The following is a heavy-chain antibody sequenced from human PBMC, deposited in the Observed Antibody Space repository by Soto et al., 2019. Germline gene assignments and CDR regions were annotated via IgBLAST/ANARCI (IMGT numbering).Heavy chain of an antibody. CDR3: ARWYYYGSGSYYNQVAEAYYYYMDV. CDR2: ISSSSSTI. Sequence: PGGSLRLSCAASGFTFSSYSMNWVRQAPGKGLEWVSYISSSSSTIYYADSVKGRFTISRDNAKNSLYLQMNSLRAEDTAVYYCARWYYYGSGSYYNQVAEAYYYYMDVWGKGTTVTVSS. J-gene: IGHJ6*03. CDR1: GFTFSSYS. V-gene: IGHV3-48*01. D-gene: IGHD3-10*01.